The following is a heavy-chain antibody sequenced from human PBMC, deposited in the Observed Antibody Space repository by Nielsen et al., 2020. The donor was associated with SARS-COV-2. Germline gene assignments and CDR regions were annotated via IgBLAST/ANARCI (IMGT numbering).Heavy chain of an antibody. CDR2: AYYTGIT. CDR1: GGSMTSYY. J-gene: IGHJ4*02. CDR3: ANLKKGRSTWYDVVLDH. V-gene: IGHV4-59*08. D-gene: IGHD6-13*01. Sequence: SETLSLTCSVSGGSMTSYYWTWIRQPPGKGLEWIGCAYYTGITNSNPSLRSRVTISRDTSKNQCSLRLTYVSAADTAIYYCANLKKGRSTWYDVVLDHWGQGILVTVSS.